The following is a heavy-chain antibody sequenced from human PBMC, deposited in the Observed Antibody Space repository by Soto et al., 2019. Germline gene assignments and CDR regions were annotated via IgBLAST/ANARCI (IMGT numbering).Heavy chain of an antibody. J-gene: IGHJ5*02. CDR2: INPAGTIT. Sequence: GILRLPGAPAGLRLSHYWMHWVRQTPGKGLVWVSRINPAGTITNYADSVEGRFTISRENADSALFLQMNILSAEDTAIYYCTSDTFGRRETWGQGTLVTVSS. D-gene: IGHD3-16*01. CDR1: GLRLSHYW. CDR3: TSDTFGRRET. V-gene: IGHV3-74*01.